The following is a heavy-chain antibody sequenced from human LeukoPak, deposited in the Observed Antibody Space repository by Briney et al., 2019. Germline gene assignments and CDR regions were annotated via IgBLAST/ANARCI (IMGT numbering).Heavy chain of an antibody. Sequence: GGSLRLSCAASGFTFSDYYMSWIRQAPGKGLEWVSYISSSGSTIYYADSVKGRFTISRDNSKNTLYLQMNSLRAEDTAVYYCAKEVRGVIIVYYYYYMDVWGKGTTVTISS. V-gene: IGHV3-11*01. CDR2: ISSSGSTI. CDR1: GFTFSDYY. J-gene: IGHJ6*03. D-gene: IGHD3-10*01. CDR3: AKEVRGVIIVYYYYYMDV.